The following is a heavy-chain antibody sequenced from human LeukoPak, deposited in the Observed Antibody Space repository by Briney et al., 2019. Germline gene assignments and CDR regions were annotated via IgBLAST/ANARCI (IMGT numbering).Heavy chain of an antibody. V-gene: IGHV4-59*08. Sequence: SETLSLTCTVSGGSISSYYWSWIRQPPGKGLEWIGSIYHTGSTYYNPSLKSRVTISVDTSKNQFSLKLSSVTAADTAVYYCARQKYYYDSSGYYYLGDFDYWGQGTLVTVSS. CDR1: GGSISSYY. CDR2: IYHTGST. D-gene: IGHD3-22*01. J-gene: IGHJ4*02. CDR3: ARQKYYYDSSGYYYLGDFDY.